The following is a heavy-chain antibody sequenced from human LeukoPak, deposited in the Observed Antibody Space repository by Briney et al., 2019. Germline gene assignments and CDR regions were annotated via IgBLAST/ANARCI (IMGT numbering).Heavy chain of an antibody. CDR3: ARVNPSTYSYGYVSFDY. CDR2: IYYSGST. Sequence: SETLSLTCTVSGGSISSYYWSWIRRPPGKGLEWIGYIYYSGSTNYNPSLKSRVTISVDTSKNQFSLKLSSVTAADTAVYYCARVNPSTYSYGYVSFDYWGQGTLVTVSS. D-gene: IGHD5-18*01. CDR1: GGSISSYY. V-gene: IGHV4-59*01. J-gene: IGHJ4*02.